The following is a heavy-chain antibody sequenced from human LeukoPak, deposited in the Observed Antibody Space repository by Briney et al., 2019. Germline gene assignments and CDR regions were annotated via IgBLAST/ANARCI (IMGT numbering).Heavy chain of an antibody. CDR3: AKTGGLNTAMSYYYYYMDV. D-gene: IGHD5-18*01. J-gene: IGHJ6*03. CDR2: IRYDGSDE. Sequence: GGSLRLSCAASGFTFSSYGMHWVRQAPGKGLEWVAFIRYDGSDEYFADSVKGRFTISRDNSKNTLYLQMNSLRAEDTAVYYCAKTGGLNTAMSYYYYYMDVWGKGTTVTISS. V-gene: IGHV3-30*02. CDR1: GFTFSSYG.